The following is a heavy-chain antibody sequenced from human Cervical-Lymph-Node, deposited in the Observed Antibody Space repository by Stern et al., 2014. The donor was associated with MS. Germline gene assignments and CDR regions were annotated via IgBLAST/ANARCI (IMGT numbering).Heavy chain of an antibody. CDR3: AKYVRGDNLYYLDY. CDR1: GDSISGYY. V-gene: IGHV4-59*01. Sequence: VQLLESGPGLVRPSETLSLTCTVSGDSISGYYWSWIRQPPGKGLEWIGYIYYTGSTNYNPSLNSRVTMSLDTSKNQFSLRLSSVTAADTAVYYCAKYVRGDNLYYLDYWGQGALITVSS. J-gene: IGHJ4*02. CDR2: IYYTGST. D-gene: IGHD3-10*01.